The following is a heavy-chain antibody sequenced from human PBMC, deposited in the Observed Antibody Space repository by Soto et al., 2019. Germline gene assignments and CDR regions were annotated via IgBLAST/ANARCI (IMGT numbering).Heavy chain of an antibody. V-gene: IGHV3-48*02. CDR1: GFTFSSYS. D-gene: IGHD3-10*01. CDR2: ISSSSSTI. Sequence: PGGSLRLSCAASGFTFSSYSMNWVRQAPGKGLEWVSYISSSSSTIYYADSVKGRFTISRDNAKNSLYLQMNSLRDEDTAVYYCARDMTMVRGVKYYYYYYGMDVWGQGTTVTVSS. CDR3: ARDMTMVRGVKYYYYYYGMDV. J-gene: IGHJ6*02.